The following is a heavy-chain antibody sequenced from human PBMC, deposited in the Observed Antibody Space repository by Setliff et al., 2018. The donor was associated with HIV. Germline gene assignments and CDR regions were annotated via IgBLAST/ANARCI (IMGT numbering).Heavy chain of an antibody. Sequence: SETLSLTCSVSGGSINDERYDWSWIRQPPGQGLEWTGSIYQSGRTYYNPSLKSRLTMSVDTSKNQFSLKMTSVTAADTALYYCSNWNTTTDEDAWGQGTLVTVSS. V-gene: IGHV4-39*01. J-gene: IGHJ5*02. CDR2: IYQSGRT. CDR3: SNWNTTTDEDA. CDR1: GGSINDERYD. D-gene: IGHD1-1*01.